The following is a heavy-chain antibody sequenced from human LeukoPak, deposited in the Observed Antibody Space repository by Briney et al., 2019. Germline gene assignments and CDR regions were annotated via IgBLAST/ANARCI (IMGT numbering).Heavy chain of an antibody. CDR2: TLHSGST. Sequence: SETFSLTCTVSGDSMNSVAYSWSWIRQHPGRGLEWIGYTLHSGSTYYNPSLKSRVTISVATSKKQFSLRLNSVTAADTAVYFCARESRGPHDHLDYWGQGTLAIVSS. CDR3: ARESRGPHDHLDY. J-gene: IGHJ4*02. D-gene: IGHD3-10*01. V-gene: IGHV4-31*03. CDR1: GDSMNSVAYS.